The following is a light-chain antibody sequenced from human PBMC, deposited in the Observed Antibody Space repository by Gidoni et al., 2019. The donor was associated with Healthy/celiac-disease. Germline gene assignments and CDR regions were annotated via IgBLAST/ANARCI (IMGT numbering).Light chain of an antibody. CDR1: QSVTSN. CDR2: DAS. Sequence: EIVMTQSPATLSVSPGESVTLSCRASQSVTSNLAWFQLKPGQAPRLLISDASTRVNGIPSRFSGSGSGTEFTLTITGLQSEDCAVYFCQQYNAWPRTFGPGTKVEIK. CDR3: QQYNAWPRT. V-gene: IGKV3-15*01. J-gene: IGKJ1*01.